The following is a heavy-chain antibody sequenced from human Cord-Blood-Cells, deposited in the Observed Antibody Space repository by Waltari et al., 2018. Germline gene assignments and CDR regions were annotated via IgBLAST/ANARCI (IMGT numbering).Heavy chain of an antibody. CDR2: INSDGSST. Sequence: SYWMHWVRQAPGKGLVWVSRINSDGSSTSYADSVKGRFTISRDNAKNTLYLQMNSLRAEDTAVYYCARVDRTGDLFDYWGQGTLVTVSS. D-gene: IGHD7-27*01. V-gene: IGHV3-74*01. J-gene: IGHJ4*02. CDR1: SYW. CDR3: ARVDRTGDLFDY.